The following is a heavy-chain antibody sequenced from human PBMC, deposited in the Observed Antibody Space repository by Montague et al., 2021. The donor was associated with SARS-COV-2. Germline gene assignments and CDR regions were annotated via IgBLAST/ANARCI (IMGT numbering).Heavy chain of an antibody. V-gene: IGHV4-34*01. CDR1: GGSFSGYY. Sequence: SETLSLTCAVYGGSFSGYYWNWIRQPPGKGLEWIGEINHSGSANYNPSLKRRVTISVDTSKNQFSLKLTSVAAADTAVYYCARLRDGVVPSPILGVGPYYSYYYMDVWGRGTTVTVSS. J-gene: IGHJ6*03. CDR2: INHSGSA. CDR3: ARLRDGVVPSPILGVGPYYSYYYMDV. D-gene: IGHD3-10*01.